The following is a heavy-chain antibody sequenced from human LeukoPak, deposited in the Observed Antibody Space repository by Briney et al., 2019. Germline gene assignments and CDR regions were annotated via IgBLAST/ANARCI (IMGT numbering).Heavy chain of an antibody. J-gene: IGHJ4*02. D-gene: IGHD2-15*01. V-gene: IGHV4-34*01. Sequence: GSLRLSCVVSGFTFSDFHMSWIRQPPGKGLEWIGSIYYSGSTNYNPSLKSRVTISVDTSKNQFSLKLSSVTAADTAVYYCARGVVVASSFDYWGQGTLVTVSS. CDR3: ARGVVVASSFDY. CDR1: GFTFSDFH. CDR2: IYYSGST.